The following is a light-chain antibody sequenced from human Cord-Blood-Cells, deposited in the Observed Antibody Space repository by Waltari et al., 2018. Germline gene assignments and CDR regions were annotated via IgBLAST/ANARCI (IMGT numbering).Light chain of an antibody. CDR2: AAS. CDR3: QQSYRTPGT. Sequence: DIQMTQSPSSLSASVGDRVTITCRASQSISSYLNWYQQKPGKAPTLLIYAASSLQSGVPSRFSGSGSGTDFTRTISSLQPEEFATYYCQQSYRTPGTFGRGTKVEIK. V-gene: IGKV1-39*01. J-gene: IGKJ1*01. CDR1: QSISSY.